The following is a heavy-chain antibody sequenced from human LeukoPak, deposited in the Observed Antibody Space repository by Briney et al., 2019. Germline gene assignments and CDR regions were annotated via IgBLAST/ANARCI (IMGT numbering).Heavy chain of an antibody. CDR1: GFTFSSYG. CDR2: ISYDGSNK. D-gene: IGHD3-3*02. J-gene: IGHJ4*02. Sequence: PGRSLRLSCAASGFTFSSYGMHWVRQAPGKGLEWVAVISYDGSNKYYADSVKGRFTISRDNSKNTLYLQTNSLRAEDTAVYYCAKDQRRSASWHFSFDYWGQGTLVTVSS. CDR3: AKDQRRSASWHFSFDY. V-gene: IGHV3-30*18.